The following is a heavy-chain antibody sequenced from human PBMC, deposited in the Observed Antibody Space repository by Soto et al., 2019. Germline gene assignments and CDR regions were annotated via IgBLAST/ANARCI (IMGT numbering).Heavy chain of an antibody. CDR2: IYYSGST. V-gene: IGHV4-59*01. D-gene: IGHD6-13*01. CDR3: ARDGNFRAAAGTGTFDS. J-gene: IGHJ4*02. CDR1: GGSIGSYC. Sequence: SETLSLTCTVSGGSIGSYCWSWIRQPPGKGLEWIGYIYYSGSTNYNPSLKSRVTISVDTSKNQFSLKLSSLTAADTAVYYCARDGNFRAAAGTGTFDSWGQGTLVTVSS.